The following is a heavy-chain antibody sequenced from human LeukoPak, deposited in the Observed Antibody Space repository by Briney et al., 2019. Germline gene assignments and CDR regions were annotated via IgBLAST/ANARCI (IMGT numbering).Heavy chain of an antibody. CDR1: GFTFGSLA. D-gene: IGHD6-6*01. V-gene: IGHV3-23*01. Sequence: TGGSLRLSCEASGFTFGSLAMYWVRQAPGKGLDWIAGIFGSGGSPHYADSVKGRFTISRDNTKNTLYLQLNSLRADDTAVYYCARAHSSSSTFDLWGQGTLVTVSS. CDR3: ARAHSSSSTFDL. CDR2: IFGSGGSP. J-gene: IGHJ4*02.